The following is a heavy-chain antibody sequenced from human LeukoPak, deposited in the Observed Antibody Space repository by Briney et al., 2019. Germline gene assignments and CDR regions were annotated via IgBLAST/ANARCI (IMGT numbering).Heavy chain of an antibody. CDR1: GFTFSDYS. J-gene: IGHJ4*02. CDR2: IGISSGNT. D-gene: IGHD5-24*01. CDR3: ARDYKYAFDN. V-gene: IGHV3-48*01. Sequence: GGSLRLSCAASGFTFSDYSMNWVRQAPGKGLEWISYIGISSGNTKYADSVKGRFTISGEKAKNSLYLQMNSLRVEDTAVYYCARDYKYAFDNWGQGTLVTVSS.